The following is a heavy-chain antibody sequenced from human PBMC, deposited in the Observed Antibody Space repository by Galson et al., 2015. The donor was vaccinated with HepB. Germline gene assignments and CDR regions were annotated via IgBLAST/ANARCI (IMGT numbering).Heavy chain of an antibody. J-gene: IGHJ4*02. CDR2: ISAYNGNT. D-gene: IGHD3-10*01. CDR1: GYTFTSYG. CDR3: ARDQGWVWGVALSDY. Sequence: SVKVSCKASGYTFTSYGISWVRQAPGQGLEWMGWISAYNGNTNYAQKLQGKVTMTTDTSTSTAYMELRSLRSDDTAVYYCARDQGWVWGVALSDYWGQGTLVTVSS. V-gene: IGHV1-18*04.